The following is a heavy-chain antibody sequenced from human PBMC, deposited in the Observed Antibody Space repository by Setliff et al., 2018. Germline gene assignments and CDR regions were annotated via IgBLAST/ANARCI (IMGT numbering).Heavy chain of an antibody. D-gene: IGHD5-18*01. CDR2: IDTSSYWI. CDR3: ASSRTWIPVLDY. J-gene: IGHJ4*02. CDR1: GFTFSTYA. V-gene: IGHV3-21*01. Sequence: GGSLRLSCAASGFTFSTYAMNWVRQAPGKGLEWVASIDTSSYWIYYADSVKGRFIISRDNSKNTLYLQMRSLSAEDTAIYYCASSRTWIPVLDYCGKGTLVTRLL.